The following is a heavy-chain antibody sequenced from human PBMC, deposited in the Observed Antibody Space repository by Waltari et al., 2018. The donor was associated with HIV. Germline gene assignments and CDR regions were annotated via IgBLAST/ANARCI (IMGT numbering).Heavy chain of an antibody. V-gene: IGHV4-4*07. J-gene: IGHJ4*02. CDR2: IYPSGST. CDR3: ARGAGELQGRAFDY. Sequence: QVQLQESGPGMVKPSETLSLTCSVSGGSISSYYWRWIRQPAGKGPDVVGRIYPSGSTNYSPSLKGRVTLSVDTSKTQFSLKLMSVIAADTAMYYCARGAGELQGRAFDYWGQGTLVTVSS. D-gene: IGHD1-7*01. CDR1: GGSISSYY.